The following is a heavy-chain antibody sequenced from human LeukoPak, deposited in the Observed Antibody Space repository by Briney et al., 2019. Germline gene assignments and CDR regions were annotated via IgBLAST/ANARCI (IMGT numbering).Heavy chain of an antibody. D-gene: IGHD4-11*01. J-gene: IGHJ4*02. Sequence: GTSVKVSCKASGFTFSNSAVQWVRQTRGQRLEWIGWSAVGSGNTNYAQKLQDRLTITRDLSTRTAYLELSSLTSEDTAVYFCAADLPYSNYGPLDYWGQGTLVTVSS. V-gene: IGHV1-58*01. CDR2: SAVGSGNT. CDR1: GFTFSNSA. CDR3: AADLPYSNYGPLDY.